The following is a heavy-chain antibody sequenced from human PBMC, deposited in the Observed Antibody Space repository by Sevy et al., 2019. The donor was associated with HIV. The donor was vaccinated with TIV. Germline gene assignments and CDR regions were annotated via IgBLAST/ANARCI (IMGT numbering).Heavy chain of an antibody. CDR2: INHSGSS. V-gene: IGHV4-34*01. CDR1: GGSLSGYY. Sequence: SETLSLTCSVYGGSLSGYYWSWIRQPPGKGLEWIGEINHSGSSNYNPSLKSRVTISVDTSKNQFSLKLSSVTAADTAVYYCARGKGNYGAKYYFDYWGQGTLVTVSS. CDR3: ARGKGNYGAKYYFDY. D-gene: IGHD4-17*01. J-gene: IGHJ4*02.